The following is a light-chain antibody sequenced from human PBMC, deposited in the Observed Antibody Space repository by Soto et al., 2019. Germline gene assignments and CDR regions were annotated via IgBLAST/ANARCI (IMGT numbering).Light chain of an antibody. CDR1: QSIGRY. CDR3: QQSYSTPRT. J-gene: IGKJ1*01. V-gene: IGKV1-39*01. CDR2: TAS. Sequence: DIQMTQSPSSLSASVGDRVTITCRASQSIGRYLNWYQQRPGKAPERPIYTASSLQSGVPSRFSGSGSGTDFTLTISSLQPEDFATYYCQQSYSTPRTFGQGTKVEIK.